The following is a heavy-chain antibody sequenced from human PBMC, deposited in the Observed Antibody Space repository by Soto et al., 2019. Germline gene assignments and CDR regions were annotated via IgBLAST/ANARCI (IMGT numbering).Heavy chain of an antibody. CDR3: AKEFHSWNYFDY. V-gene: IGHV3-30*18. D-gene: IGHD1-20*01. Sequence: GGSLRLSCAAPGFTFSSAGMHWFRQAPGKGLEWVAVISYDGSNKFYADSVKGRFTISRDNFRNTLYLQMNSLRAEDTAVYYCAKEFHSWNYFDYWGQGTLVTVSS. J-gene: IGHJ4*02. CDR1: GFTFSSAG. CDR2: ISYDGSNK.